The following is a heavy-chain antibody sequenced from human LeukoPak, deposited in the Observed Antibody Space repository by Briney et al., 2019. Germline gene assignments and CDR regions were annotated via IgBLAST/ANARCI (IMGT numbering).Heavy chain of an antibody. V-gene: IGHV3-64D*06. CDR2: ISNTGVST. CDR1: GFTFSVSD. D-gene: IGHD3-10*01. CDR3: VKDDSYYYDSGIYPY. Sequence: PGGSLKLSCAASGFTFSVSDMHWVRQAPGKGLEYVSGISNTGVSTYYADSVTGRFTISRDNSKNTLYLQMGSLRAEDTAIYYCVKDDSYYYDSGIYPYWGQGTLVTVSS. J-gene: IGHJ4*02.